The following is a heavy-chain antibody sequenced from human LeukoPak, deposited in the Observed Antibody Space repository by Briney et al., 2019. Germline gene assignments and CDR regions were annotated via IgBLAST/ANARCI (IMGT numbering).Heavy chain of an antibody. CDR3: ARENLRGMDV. D-gene: IGHD1-14*01. J-gene: IGHJ6*02. CDR2: IKQDGSEK. CDR1: GFTFSIYW. Sequence: GGSLRLSCAASGFTFSIYWMSWVRQAPGKGLEWVANIKQDGSEKYYVDSVKGRFTISRDNAKNSLYLQMNSLRAEDTAVYYCARENLRGMDVWGQGTTVTVSS. V-gene: IGHV3-7*01.